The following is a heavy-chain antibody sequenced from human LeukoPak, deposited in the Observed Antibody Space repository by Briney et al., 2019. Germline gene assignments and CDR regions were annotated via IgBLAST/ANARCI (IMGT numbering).Heavy chain of an antibody. V-gene: IGHV1-46*01. CDR2: INPSGGTT. J-gene: IGHJ4*02. CDR3: ARGYSLTSLPGAY. D-gene: IGHD1-1*01. Sequence: GATVKVSCKASGYTFTSYYMHWVRQAPGQGLEWMGIINPSGGTTNYAQKFQGRVSMTRDTSTSTVYMELSSLRSEDTAVYYCARGYSLTSLPGAYWGQGTLVTVSS. CDR1: GYTFTSYY.